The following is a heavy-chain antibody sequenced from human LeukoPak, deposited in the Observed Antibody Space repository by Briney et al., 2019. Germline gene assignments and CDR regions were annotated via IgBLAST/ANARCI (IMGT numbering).Heavy chain of an antibody. CDR1: GFTFSTYS. V-gene: IGHV3-66*01. Sequence: GGSLRLSCAASGFTFSTYSMNWVRQAPGKGLEWVSVIYSGGSTYYADSVKGRFTISRDNSKNTLYLQMNSLRAEDTAVYYCARDLAARSLDYWGQGTLVTVSS. J-gene: IGHJ4*02. D-gene: IGHD6-6*01. CDR3: ARDLAARSLDY. CDR2: IYSGGST.